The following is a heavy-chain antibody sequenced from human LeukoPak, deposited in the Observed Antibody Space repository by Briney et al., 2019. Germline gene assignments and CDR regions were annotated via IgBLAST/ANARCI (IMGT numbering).Heavy chain of an antibody. V-gene: IGHV3-74*01. Sequence: GGSLRLSCAASGXAFSSHWVHWVRQVPGKGLVWLLRLNSDGSNTIYAASVEGRFTISRDNVKNTLYLQMNSPRAEDTAVYYCARVLLAYYFGSGSYYNPFHYWGQGTLVTVSS. CDR2: LNSDGSNT. D-gene: IGHD3-10*01. CDR1: GXAFSSHW. CDR3: ARVLLAYYFGSGSYYNPFHY. J-gene: IGHJ4*02.